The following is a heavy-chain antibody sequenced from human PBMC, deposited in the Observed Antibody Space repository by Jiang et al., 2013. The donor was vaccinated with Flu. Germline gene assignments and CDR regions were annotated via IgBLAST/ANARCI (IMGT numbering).Heavy chain of an antibody. Sequence: KVSCKASGGTFSSYAISWVRQAPGQGLEWMGGIIPIFGTANYAQKFQGRVTITADESTSTAYMELSSLRSEDTAVYYCARGDYGSGSSTPDYFDYWGQGTLVTVSS. CDR3: ARGDYGSGSSTPDYFDY. CDR1: GGTFSSYA. J-gene: IGHJ4*02. CDR2: IIPIFGTA. V-gene: IGHV1-69*01. D-gene: IGHD3-10*01.